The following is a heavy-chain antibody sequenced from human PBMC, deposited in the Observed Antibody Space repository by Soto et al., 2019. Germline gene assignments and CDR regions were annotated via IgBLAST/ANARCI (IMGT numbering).Heavy chain of an antibody. V-gene: IGHV1-3*01. Sequence: ASVKVSCKASGYTFTSYAMHWVRQAPGQRLEWMGWINAGNGNTKYSQKFQGRVTITRDTSASTAYMELRSLRSEDTAVYYCARDRDYDFWSGSEAFYYYYYMDVWGKGTTVTVSS. CDR2: INAGNGNT. J-gene: IGHJ6*03. CDR3: ARDRDYDFWSGSEAFYYYYYMDV. D-gene: IGHD3-3*01. CDR1: GYTFTSYA.